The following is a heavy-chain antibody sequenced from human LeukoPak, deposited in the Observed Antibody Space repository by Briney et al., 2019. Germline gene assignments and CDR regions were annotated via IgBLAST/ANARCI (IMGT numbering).Heavy chain of an antibody. CDR1: GFTFSSYE. CDR2: SSRSGSTK. V-gene: IGHV3-48*03. J-gene: IGHJ4*02. CDR3: ARQEYSGTDVQHFDY. Sequence: GGSLRLSCAASGFTFSSYEMNWVRQAPGKGLEWVSYSSRSGSTKYYADSVKGRFTISRDTAKNSLYLQMNSLRAEDTAVYYCARQEYSGTDVQHFDYWGQGTLVTVSS. D-gene: IGHD1-26*01.